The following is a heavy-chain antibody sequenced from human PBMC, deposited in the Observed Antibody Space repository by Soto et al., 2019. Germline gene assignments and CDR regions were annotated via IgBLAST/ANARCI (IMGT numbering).Heavy chain of an antibody. CDR2: MNPNSGNT. J-gene: IGHJ6*03. D-gene: IGHD2-2*01. V-gene: IGHV1-8*01. CDR1: GYTFTSYD. Sequence: ASVKVSCKASGYTFTSYDINWVRQATGQGLEWMGWMNPNSGNTGYAQKFQGRVTMTRNTSISTAYMELSSLRSEDTAVYYCARGGDCSSTSCYDFYYYYMDVWGKGTTVTVSS. CDR3: ARGGDCSSTSCYDFYYYYMDV.